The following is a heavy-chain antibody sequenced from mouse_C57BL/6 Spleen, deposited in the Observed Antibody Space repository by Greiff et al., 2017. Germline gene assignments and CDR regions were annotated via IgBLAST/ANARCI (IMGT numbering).Heavy chain of an antibody. CDR2: IRSKSNNYAT. CDR3: VRHPHYYGSSYWYFDV. Sequence: EVQRVESGGGLVQPKGSLKLSCAASGFSFNTYAMNWVRQAPGKGLEWVARIRSKSNNYATYYADSVKDRFTISRDDSESMLYLQMNNLKTEDTAMYYCVRHPHYYGSSYWYFDVWGTGTTVTVSS. CDR1: GFSFNTYA. J-gene: IGHJ1*03. V-gene: IGHV10-1*01. D-gene: IGHD1-1*01.